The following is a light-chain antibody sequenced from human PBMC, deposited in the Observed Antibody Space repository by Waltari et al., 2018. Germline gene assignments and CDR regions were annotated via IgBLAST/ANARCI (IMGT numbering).Light chain of an antibody. Sequence: EIVLTQSPATLSLSPGERATLSCRASQSVSRYLAWYQQKPGQAPRPLIYDASNRATCIPARFSGSGSGTDFTLTISSLEPEDFAVYYCQQRSNWPTYTFGQGTKLEIK. CDR2: DAS. CDR1: QSVSRY. J-gene: IGKJ2*01. CDR3: QQRSNWPTYT. V-gene: IGKV3-11*01.